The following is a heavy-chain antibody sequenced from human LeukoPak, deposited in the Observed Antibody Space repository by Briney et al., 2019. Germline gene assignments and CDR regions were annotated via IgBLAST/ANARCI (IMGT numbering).Heavy chain of an antibody. Sequence: PGGSLRLSCAASGFTFSVYWMTWVRQAPGKGLEWVANIKPDEREEYYLDSVKGRFTISRDNTENSLSLQMSSLRAEDTAVYYCARGGEAYYYGSGSPVDYWGQGTLVTVSS. CDR2: IKPDEREE. CDR1: GFTFSVYW. D-gene: IGHD3-10*01. J-gene: IGHJ4*02. V-gene: IGHV3-7*01. CDR3: ARGGEAYYYGSGSPVDY.